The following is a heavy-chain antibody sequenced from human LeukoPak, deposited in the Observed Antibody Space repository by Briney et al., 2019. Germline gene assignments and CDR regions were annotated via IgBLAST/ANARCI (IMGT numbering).Heavy chain of an antibody. CDR3: AREPNPFDFWSGYSENGVLDY. J-gene: IGHJ4*02. CDR1: GYTFTSYG. Sequence: GASVKVSCKASGYTFTSYGISWVRQAPGQGLEWMGWISAYNGNTNYAQKLQGRVTMTTDTSTSTAYMELRSLRSDDTAVYYCAREPNPFDFWSGYSENGVLDYWGQGTLVTVSS. CDR2: ISAYNGNT. V-gene: IGHV1-18*01. D-gene: IGHD3-3*01.